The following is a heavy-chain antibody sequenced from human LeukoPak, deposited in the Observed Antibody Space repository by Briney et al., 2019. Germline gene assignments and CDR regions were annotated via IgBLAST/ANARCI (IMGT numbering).Heavy chain of an antibody. Sequence: SETLSLTCTVSGGSISSGGYYWSWIRQHPGKGLEWIGYIYYSGSTYYNPSLKSRVTISVDTSKNQFSLKLSSVTAADTAVYYCARDQAIAAKTGDYWFDPWGQGTLVTVSS. CDR3: ARDQAIAAKTGDYWFDP. CDR1: GGSISSGGYY. CDR2: IYYSGST. V-gene: IGHV4-31*03. D-gene: IGHD6-6*01. J-gene: IGHJ5*02.